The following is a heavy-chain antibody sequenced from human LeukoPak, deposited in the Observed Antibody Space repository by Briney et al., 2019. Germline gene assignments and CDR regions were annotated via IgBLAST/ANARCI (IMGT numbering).Heavy chain of an antibody. J-gene: IGHJ5*02. CDR1: GGTFSSYA. CDR3: ARASRSRGSGSYYLRKWFDP. Sequence: ASVTVSCKASGGTFSSYAISWVRQAPGQGLEWMGGIIPIFGTANYAQKFQGRVTITADESTSTAYMELSSLRSEDTAVYYCARASRSRGSGSYYLRKWFDPWGQGTLVTVSS. D-gene: IGHD3-10*01. V-gene: IGHV1-69*13. CDR2: IIPIFGTA.